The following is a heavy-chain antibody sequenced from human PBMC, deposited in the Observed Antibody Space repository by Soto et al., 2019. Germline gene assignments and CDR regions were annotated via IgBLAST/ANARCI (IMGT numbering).Heavy chain of an antibody. Sequence: QVQLVESGGGVVQPGRSLRLSCAASGFTFSSYGMHWVRQAPGKGLEWVAVIWYDGSNKYYADSGKGRFTISRDNSKNTLDLQMTSLRAEDTAVYYCARVRQLGGDYWGQGTMVTVSS. CDR3: ARVRQLGGDY. J-gene: IGHJ4*02. CDR2: IWYDGSNK. CDR1: GFTFSSYG. D-gene: IGHD6-13*01. V-gene: IGHV3-33*01.